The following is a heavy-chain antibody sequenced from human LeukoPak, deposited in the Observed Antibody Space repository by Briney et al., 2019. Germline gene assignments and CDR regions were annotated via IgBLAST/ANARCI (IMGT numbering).Heavy chain of an antibody. D-gene: IGHD2/OR15-2a*01. Sequence: PSETLSLTCTVSGSSVSSSHWNWIRQSPGKGLEWIANVYYNGSTKYNPSLVGRGTMSLDTSKNQFYLKLESVTAADSARYYCARGFYDPFDRWGQGTLVTVSS. J-gene: IGHJ5*02. CDR3: ARGFYDPFDR. CDR2: VYYNGST. CDR1: GSSVSSSH. V-gene: IGHV4-59*02.